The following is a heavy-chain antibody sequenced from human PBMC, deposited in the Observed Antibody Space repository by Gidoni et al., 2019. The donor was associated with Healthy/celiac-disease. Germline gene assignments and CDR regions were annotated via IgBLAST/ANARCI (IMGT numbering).Heavy chain of an antibody. J-gene: IGHJ4*02. CDR2: ISGSGGST. V-gene: IGHV3-23*01. CDR3: AKDKFRTDSSSWYFDY. CDR1: GFTFSSYA. D-gene: IGHD6-13*01. Sequence: EVQLLESGGGLVQPGGSLRLSCAASGFTFSSYAMSWVRQAPGKGLEWVSAISGSGGSTYYADSVKGRFTISRDNSKNTLYLRMNSLRAEDTAVYYCAKDKFRTDSSSWYFDYWGQGTLVTVSS.